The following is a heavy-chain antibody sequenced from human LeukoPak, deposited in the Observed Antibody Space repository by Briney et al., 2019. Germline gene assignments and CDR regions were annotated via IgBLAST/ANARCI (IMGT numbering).Heavy chain of an antibody. CDR3: ARGEDSSGWTTYYFDY. CDR1: GFTFSSYA. CDR2: ISGSGGST. J-gene: IGHJ4*02. Sequence: GGSLRLSCAASGFTFSSYAMSWVRQAPGKGLEWVSAISGSGGSTYYADSVKGRFTISRGNAKNSLYLQMNSLRAEDTAVYFCARGEDSSGWTTYYFDYWGQGTLVTVSS. D-gene: IGHD6-19*01. V-gene: IGHV3-23*01.